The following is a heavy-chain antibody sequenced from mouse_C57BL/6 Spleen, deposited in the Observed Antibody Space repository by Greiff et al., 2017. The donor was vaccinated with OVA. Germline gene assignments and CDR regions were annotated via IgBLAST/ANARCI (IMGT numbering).Heavy chain of an antibody. CDR1: GFTFSDYY. CDR3: ARAFWDYYGSSFFYFDY. CDR2: INYDGSST. V-gene: IGHV5-16*01. Sequence: EVHLVESEGGLVQPGSSMKLSCTASGFTFSDYYMAWVRQVPEKGLEWVANINYDGSSTYYLDSLKSRFIISRDNAKNILYLQMSSLKAEDTATYYCARAFWDYYGSSFFYFDYWGQGTTLTVSS. J-gene: IGHJ2*01. D-gene: IGHD1-1*01.